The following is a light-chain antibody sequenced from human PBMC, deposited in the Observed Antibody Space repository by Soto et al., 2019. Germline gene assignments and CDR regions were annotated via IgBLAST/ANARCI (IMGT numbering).Light chain of an antibody. CDR3: CSYAGSSTLV. J-gene: IGLJ1*01. CDR1: SSDVGSYNL. CDR2: EVS. Sequence: SALTQPASVSGSPGQSITISCTGTSSDVGSYNLVSWYQQHPGKAPKLMIYEVSKRPSGVSNRFSGSKSGNTASLTISGLQAEDEADYYCCSYAGSSTLVFGTGTKVTV. V-gene: IGLV2-23*02.